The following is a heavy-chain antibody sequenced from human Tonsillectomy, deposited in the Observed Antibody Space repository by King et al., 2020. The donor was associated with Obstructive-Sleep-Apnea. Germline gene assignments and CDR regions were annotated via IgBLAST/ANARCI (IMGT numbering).Heavy chain of an antibody. CDR3: ARLNFGSGSKFDY. J-gene: IGHJ4*02. CDR1: GGSISSYY. Sequence: VQLQESGPGLVKPSQTLSLTCTVSGGSISSYYWSWIRQPPGKGLEWIVYIYYSGSTNYNPSLKSRVTISVDTSKNQFSLKLSSVTAADTAVYYCARLNFGSGSKFDYWGQGTLVTVSS. CDR2: IYYSGST. D-gene: IGHD3-10*01. V-gene: IGHV4-59*08.